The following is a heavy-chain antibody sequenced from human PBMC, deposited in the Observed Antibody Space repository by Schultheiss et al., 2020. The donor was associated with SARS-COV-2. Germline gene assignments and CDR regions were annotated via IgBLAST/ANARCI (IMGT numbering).Heavy chain of an antibody. CDR1: QFTFSSHA. V-gene: IGHV3-64D*06. D-gene: IGHD1-26*01. J-gene: IGHJ4*02. CDR2: VTTDGGST. Sequence: GGSLRLSCAATQFTFSSHAMHWVRQAPGKGLEHVSAVTTDGGSTYYADSVKGRFTISRDNSKNTLYLQMSSLRAEDTAVYYCAKILVGAYDLDYWGQGTLVTVSS. CDR3: AKILVGAYDLDY.